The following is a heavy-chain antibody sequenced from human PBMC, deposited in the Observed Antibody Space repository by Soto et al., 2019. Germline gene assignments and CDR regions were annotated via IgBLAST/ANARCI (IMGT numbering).Heavy chain of an antibody. Sequence: ASVKVSCKASGYTFTSYGISWVRQAPGQGLEWMGWISAYNGNTNYAQKLQGRVTMTTYTSTSTAYMELRSLRSDDTAVYFCARVALGYSGYDLKPFDYWGQGTLVTVSS. CDR2: ISAYNGNT. CDR1: GYTFTSYG. D-gene: IGHD5-12*01. CDR3: ARVALGYSGYDLKPFDY. J-gene: IGHJ4*02. V-gene: IGHV1-18*01.